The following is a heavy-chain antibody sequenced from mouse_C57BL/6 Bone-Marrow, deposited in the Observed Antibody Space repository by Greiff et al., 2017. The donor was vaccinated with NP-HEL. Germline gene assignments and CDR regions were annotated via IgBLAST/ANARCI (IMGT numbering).Heavy chain of an antibody. CDR1: RFTFSSYG. J-gene: IGHJ2*01. D-gene: IGHD2-1*01. V-gene: IGHV5-6*01. Sequence: EVQLVESGGDLVKPGGSLKLSCAASRFTFSSYGMSWVRQTPDKRLEWVATISSGGSYTYYPDSVKGRFTISRDNAKNTLYLQMSSLKSEDTAMYYCARHGVYGIFDYWGQGTTLTVSS. CDR3: ARHGVYGIFDY. CDR2: ISSGGSYT.